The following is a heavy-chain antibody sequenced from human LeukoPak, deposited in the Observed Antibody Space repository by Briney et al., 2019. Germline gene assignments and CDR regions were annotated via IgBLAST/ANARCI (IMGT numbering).Heavy chain of an antibody. J-gene: IGHJ4*02. Sequence: ASVKVSCKASGYTFTSDGISWVRQAPGQGLEWMGWISAYNGNTNYAQKFQGRVTITRNTSISTAYMELSSLRSEDTAVYYCTIFGVVGPDYWGQGTLVTVSS. V-gene: IGHV1-18*01. CDR1: GYTFTSDG. D-gene: IGHD3-3*01. CDR2: ISAYNGNT. CDR3: TIFGVVGPDY.